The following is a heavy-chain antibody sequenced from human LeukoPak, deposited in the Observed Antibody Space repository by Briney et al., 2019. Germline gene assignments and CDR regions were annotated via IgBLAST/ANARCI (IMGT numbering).Heavy chain of an antibody. CDR2: IYYSGST. V-gene: IGHV4-59*01. Sequence: SETLSLTCTVSGGSISSYYWSWIRQPPGKGLEWIGYIYYSGSTNYNPSLKSRVTISVDTSKNQFSLKLSSVTAADTAVYYCARAACSSTSCYSSSANWFDPWGQGTLVTVSS. CDR1: GGSISSYY. CDR3: ARAACSSTSCYSSSANWFDP. J-gene: IGHJ5*02. D-gene: IGHD2-2*02.